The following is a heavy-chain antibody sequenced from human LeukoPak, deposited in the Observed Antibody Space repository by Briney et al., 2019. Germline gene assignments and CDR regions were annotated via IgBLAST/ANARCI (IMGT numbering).Heavy chain of an antibody. CDR1: GYTFTGYY. V-gene: IGHV1-2*06. D-gene: IGHD1-1*01. Sequence: ASVKVSCKASGYTFTGYYMHWVRQAPGQGLEWMGRINPNSGGTNYAQKFQGRVTMTRDTSTSTVYMELSSLRSEDTAVYYCARDWQEVEAFDIWGQGTMVTVSS. CDR3: ARDWQEVEAFDI. CDR2: INPNSGGT. J-gene: IGHJ3*02.